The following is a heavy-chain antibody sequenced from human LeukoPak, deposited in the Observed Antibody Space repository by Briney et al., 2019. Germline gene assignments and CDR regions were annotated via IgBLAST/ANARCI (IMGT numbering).Heavy chain of an antibody. Sequence: GASVTVSCKASGYTFTSYDINWVRQAPGQGLEWMGWMNPNSGNTGYAQKFQGRVTMTRNTSISTAYMELSSLRSEDTAVYYCARRGVSLRYFDWLLPHPFDYWGQGTLVTVSS. V-gene: IGHV1-8*01. CDR2: MNPNSGNT. D-gene: IGHD3-9*01. J-gene: IGHJ4*02. CDR3: ARRGVSLRYFDWLLPHPFDY. CDR1: GYTFTSYD.